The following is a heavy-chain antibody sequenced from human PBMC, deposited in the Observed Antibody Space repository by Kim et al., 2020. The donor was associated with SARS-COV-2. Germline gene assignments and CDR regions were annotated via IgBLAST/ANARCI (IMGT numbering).Heavy chain of an antibody. Sequence: SETLSLTCAVYGGSFSGYYWSWIRQPPGKGLEWIGEINHSGSTNYNPSLKSRVTISVDTSKNQFSLKLGSVTAADTAVYYCARILGELQLGLGDYWGQGTLVTVSS. CDR3: ARILGELQLGLGDY. J-gene: IGHJ4*02. CDR1: GGSFSGYY. CDR2: INHSGST. D-gene: IGHD6-13*01. V-gene: IGHV4-34*01.